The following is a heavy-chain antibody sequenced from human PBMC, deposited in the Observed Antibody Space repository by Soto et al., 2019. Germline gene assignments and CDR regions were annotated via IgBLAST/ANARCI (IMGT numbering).Heavy chain of an antibody. J-gene: IGHJ4*02. CDR3: ARDCASTSCSVWRD. D-gene: IGHD2-2*01. CDR2: ITSSGDKT. CDR1: GFSLNNFA. V-gene: IGHV3-23*01. Sequence: EVQLLESGGDLVQPGGSLRLSCAASGFSLNNFAMAWVRQAPGKGLERVSTITSSGDKTSYADSVKGRFIISRDNSKNTLYLRMNRLRVEDTALYYCARDCASTSCSVWRDWGQGTLVTGSS.